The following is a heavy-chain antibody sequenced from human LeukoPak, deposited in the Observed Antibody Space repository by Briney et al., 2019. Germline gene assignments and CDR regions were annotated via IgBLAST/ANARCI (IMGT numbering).Heavy chain of an antibody. V-gene: IGHV3-23*01. CDR2: ISSSGGSI. Sequence: GGSLRLSCAGSKFTFSNYAMTWVRQAPGKGLEWVSTISSSGGSIFYSDSVKGRFTISRDNSRNTVYLQMNSPRAEDTAIYYCAKDYSGSWYYFDYWGQGTLVTVSS. CDR1: KFTFSNYA. D-gene: IGHD6-13*01. J-gene: IGHJ4*02. CDR3: AKDYSGSWYYFDY.